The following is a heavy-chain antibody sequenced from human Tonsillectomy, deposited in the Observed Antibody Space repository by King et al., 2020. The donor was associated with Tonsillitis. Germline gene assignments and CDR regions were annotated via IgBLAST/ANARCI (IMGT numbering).Heavy chain of an antibody. Sequence: VQLVESGGGVVQPGGSLRLSCAASGFTFSSYGMHWVRQAPGKGLEWVAFIRYDGSNKYYADSVKGRFTISRDNSKNTLYLQMNSLRAEDTAVYCCANPREAVAGTGYFQHWGQGTLVTVSS. V-gene: IGHV3-30*02. J-gene: IGHJ1*01. CDR2: IRYDGSNK. CDR3: ANPREAVAGTGYFQH. D-gene: IGHD6-19*01. CDR1: GFTFSSYG.